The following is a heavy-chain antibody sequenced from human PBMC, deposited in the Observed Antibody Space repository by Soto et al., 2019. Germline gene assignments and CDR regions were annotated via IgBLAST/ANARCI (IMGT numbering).Heavy chain of an antibody. CDR3: AYVAASGNLFDY. D-gene: IGHD6-13*01. J-gene: IGHJ4*02. Sequence: QVQLVQSGAEVKKTGSSMKISCKASGGTLSSYAVSCVRQAPGQGLEWMGGIIPIFGTANYAQKFQGRVIITADESTSTAYMELSSLRSEDTAVYYCAYVAASGNLFDYWGQGTLVIVSS. V-gene: IGHV1-69*01. CDR2: IIPIFGTA. CDR1: GGTLSSYA.